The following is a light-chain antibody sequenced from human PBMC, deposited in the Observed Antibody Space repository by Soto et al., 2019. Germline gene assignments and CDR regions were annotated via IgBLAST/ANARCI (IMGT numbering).Light chain of an antibody. CDR1: SSDVGGYNY. Sequence: QSALTQPASVSGSPGQSITISCTGTSSDVGGYNYVSWYQQHPGKAPKLRMYEVSNRPSGVSNRFSGSKSGNTASLTISGLQAEDEADYYCSSYTSSSTHWVFGGGTKLTVL. CDR2: EVS. CDR3: SSYTSSSTHWV. J-gene: IGLJ3*02. V-gene: IGLV2-14*01.